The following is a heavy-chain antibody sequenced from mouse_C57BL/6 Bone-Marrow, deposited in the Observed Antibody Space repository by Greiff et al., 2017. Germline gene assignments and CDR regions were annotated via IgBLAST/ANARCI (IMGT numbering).Heavy chain of an antibody. Sequence: QVQLKESGPELVKPGASVKLSCKASGYTFTSYDINWVKQRPGQGLEWIGCISPTDGSTTYNEKFKGKATLTVYTSSSTAYMELHSLTSEDSAVYFCARLEFDGSSGDWYFDVWGTGTTVTVSS. CDR2: ISPTDGST. D-gene: IGHD1-1*01. J-gene: IGHJ1*03. CDR1: GYTFTSYD. CDR3: ARLEFDGSSGDWYFDV. V-gene: IGHV1-85*01.